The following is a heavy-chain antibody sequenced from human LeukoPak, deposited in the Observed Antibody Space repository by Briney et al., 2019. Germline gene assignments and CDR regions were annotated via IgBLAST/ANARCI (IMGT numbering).Heavy chain of an antibody. J-gene: IGHJ5*02. V-gene: IGHV1-2*02. CDR3: ARGVYGDYGRMYNWFDP. CDR2: INPNSGGT. CDR1: GYTFTGYY. Sequence: ASVKASCKASGYTFTGYYMHWVRQAPGQGLEWMGWINPNSGGTNYAQKFQGRVTMTRDTSISTAYMELSRLRSDDTAVYYCARGVYGDYGRMYNWFDPWGQGTLVTVSS. D-gene: IGHD4-17*01.